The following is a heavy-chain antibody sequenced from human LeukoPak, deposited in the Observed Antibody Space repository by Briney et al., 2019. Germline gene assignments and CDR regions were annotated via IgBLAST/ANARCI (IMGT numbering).Heavy chain of an antibody. CDR1: GYTFSSYY. Sequence: ASVKVSCKASGYTFSSYYMHWVRQAPGQGLEWMGVINPSGGTTTYAQKFQGRVTMTRDTSTSTAYMELRSLRSDDTAVYYCARAPEVDIVVVPAAMPDYWGQGTLVTVSS. J-gene: IGHJ4*02. V-gene: IGHV1-46*01. CDR2: INPSGGTT. CDR3: ARAPEVDIVVVPAAMPDY. D-gene: IGHD2-2*01.